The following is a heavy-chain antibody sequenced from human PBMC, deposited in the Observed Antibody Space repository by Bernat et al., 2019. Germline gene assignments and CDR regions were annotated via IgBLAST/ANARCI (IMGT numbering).Heavy chain of an antibody. CDR3: GRGGGENYYDTSWFDP. J-gene: IGHJ5*02. Sequence: QVQLVESGGGLVKPGGSLRLSCAASGFTFSDYYVTWIRQAPGKGLEWLSYISTSSRTIYYADSVKGRFTVSRDNAKNSLFLQMNSLRAEDTAIYYCGRGGGENYYDTSWFDPWGQGTLVTVSS. V-gene: IGHV3-11*01. CDR1: GFTFSDYY. CDR2: ISTSSRTI. D-gene: IGHD3-22*01.